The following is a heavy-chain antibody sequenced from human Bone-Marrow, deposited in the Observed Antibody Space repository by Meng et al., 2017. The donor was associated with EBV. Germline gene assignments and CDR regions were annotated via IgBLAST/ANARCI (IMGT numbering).Heavy chain of an antibody. CDR3: ARGDDSSGLDY. CDR1: GGSIASGGYS. V-gene: IGHV4-30-2*01. CDR2: IYHSGST. J-gene: IGHJ4*02. Sequence: QLQRQDSGSGLSNPPQPLSLTSVVAGGSIASGGYSWSWIRQPPGKGLEWIGYIYHSGSTSYNPSLKSRVTISVDRSKNQFSLNLNSVTAADTAVYYCARGDDSSGLDYWGQGTLVTVSS. D-gene: IGHD3-22*01.